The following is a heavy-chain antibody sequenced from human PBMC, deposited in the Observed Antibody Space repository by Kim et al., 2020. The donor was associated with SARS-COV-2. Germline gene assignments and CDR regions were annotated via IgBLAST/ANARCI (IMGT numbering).Heavy chain of an antibody. CDR2: ISSSSIYT. V-gene: IGHV3-11*06. D-gene: IGHD6-19*01. CDR3: AREQWLAPAFDY. Sequence: GGSLRLSCAASGFTFSDYYMSWIRQAPGKGLEWVSYISSSSIYTNYADSVKGRFTISRDNAKNSLYLQMNSLRAEDTAVYYCAREQWLAPAFDYWGQGTLVTVSS. CDR1: GFTFSDYY. J-gene: IGHJ4*02.